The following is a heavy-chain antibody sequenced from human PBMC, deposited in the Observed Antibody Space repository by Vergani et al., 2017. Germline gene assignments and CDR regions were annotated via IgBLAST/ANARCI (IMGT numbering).Heavy chain of an antibody. CDR1: GFTFSSYA. J-gene: IGHJ4*02. CDR3: ARDDARFGQWLAGRLDY. V-gene: IGHV3-30-3*01. Sequence: QVQLVESGGGVVQPGRSLRLSCAASGFTFSSYAMHWVRQAPGKGLEGVAVISYDGSNKYYADSVKGRFTISRDNSKNTLYLQMNSLRAEDTAVYYCARDDARFGQWLAGRLDYWGQGTLVTVSS. D-gene: IGHD6-19*01. CDR2: ISYDGSNK.